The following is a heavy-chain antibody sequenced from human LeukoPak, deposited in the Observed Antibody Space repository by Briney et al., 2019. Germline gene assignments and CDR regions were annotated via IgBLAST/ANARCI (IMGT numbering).Heavy chain of an antibody. CDR3: ARDGGVGITDI. CDR2: IYHSGST. Sequence: SQTLSLTCTVSGGSISSGGYYWSWIRQPPGKGLEWIGYIYHSGSTYYNPSLKSRVTISVDRSKNQFSLKLSSVTAADTAVYYCARDGGVGITDIWGQGTMVTVSS. J-gene: IGHJ3*02. CDR1: GGSISSGGYY. V-gene: IGHV4-30-2*01. D-gene: IGHD2-21*01.